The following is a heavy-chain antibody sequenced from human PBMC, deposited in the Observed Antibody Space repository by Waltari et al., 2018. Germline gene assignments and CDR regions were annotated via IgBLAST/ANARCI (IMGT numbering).Heavy chain of an antibody. Sequence: QVQLVESGGGVVQPGRSLRLSCAASGFTFSSYAMHWVRQAPGKGLEWVAVISYDGSNKYNADSVKGRFTISRDNSKNTLYLQMNSLRAEDTAVYYCAISPVLRYFDWWFDYWGQGTLVTVSS. D-gene: IGHD3-9*01. CDR2: ISYDGSNK. CDR3: AISPVLRYFDWWFDY. CDR1: GFTFSSYA. J-gene: IGHJ4*02. V-gene: IGHV3-30-3*01.